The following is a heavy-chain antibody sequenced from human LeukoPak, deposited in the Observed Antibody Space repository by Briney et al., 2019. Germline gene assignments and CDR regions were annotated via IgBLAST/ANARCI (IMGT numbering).Heavy chain of an antibody. Sequence: PGGSLRLSCAASGFTFSSYAMSWVRQAPGKGLEWVSTNSGSGGSTYYADSVKGRFTISRDNSKHTLYLQMNSLRAEDTAVYYCAKHSAQRSVDIVATMGVWGQGTLVTVSS. CDR3: AKHSAQRSVDIVATMGV. V-gene: IGHV3-23*01. D-gene: IGHD5-12*01. CDR1: GFTFSSYA. J-gene: IGHJ4*02. CDR2: NSGSGGST.